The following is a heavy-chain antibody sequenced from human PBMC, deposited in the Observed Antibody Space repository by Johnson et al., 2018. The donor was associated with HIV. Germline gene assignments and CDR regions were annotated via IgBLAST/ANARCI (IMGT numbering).Heavy chain of an antibody. Sequence: QVQLVESGGGVVQPGRSLRLSCAASGFPFSSYAMHWVRQSPGKGLEWVAVISYDGTNKYYGDSVKGRFTISRDNSKNTLYLQMNSLRAEDTAVYYCAKRDLITGTNSFDIWGQGTMVTVSS. V-gene: IGHV3-30*18. CDR2: ISYDGTNK. D-gene: IGHD1-7*01. J-gene: IGHJ3*02. CDR1: GFPFSSYA. CDR3: AKRDLITGTNSFDI.